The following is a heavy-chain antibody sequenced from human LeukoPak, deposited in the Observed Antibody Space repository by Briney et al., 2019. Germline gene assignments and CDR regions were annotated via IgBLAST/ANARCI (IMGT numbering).Heavy chain of an antibody. CDR3: ARGAYSFDT. Sequence: PSETLSLTCTVSGGSISSSSYYWGWIRQPPGKGLEWIGSIYYSGSTYYNPSLKSRVTISVDTSKNQFSLNLTSVTAADTAVYFCARGAYSFDTWGQGTMVTVSS. CDR2: IYYSGST. J-gene: IGHJ3*02. CDR1: GGSISSSSYY. V-gene: IGHV4-39*07. D-gene: IGHD2-21*01.